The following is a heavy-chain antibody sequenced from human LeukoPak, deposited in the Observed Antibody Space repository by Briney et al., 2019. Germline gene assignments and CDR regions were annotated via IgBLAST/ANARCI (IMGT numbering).Heavy chain of an antibody. Sequence: GGSLRPSCTASGFTFSASGVSWVRQVPGKGLDWVSAISSSGVTYYADSVKGRFTISRNNSKNTVYLQMNSLRGEDTAVYHCAKGGTGGYYDYYWGQGTLVTVSS. V-gene: IGHV3-23*01. D-gene: IGHD2-8*02. CDR1: GFTFSASG. J-gene: IGHJ4*02. CDR3: AKGGTGGYYDYY. CDR2: ISSSGVT.